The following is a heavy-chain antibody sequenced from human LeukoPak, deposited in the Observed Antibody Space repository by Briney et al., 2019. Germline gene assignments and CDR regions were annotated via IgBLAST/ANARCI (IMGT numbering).Heavy chain of an antibody. J-gene: IGHJ5*02. CDR3: ARAPLWELQVLRGVNGFDP. CDR2: IYYSGST. Sequence: PSETLSLTCTVSGGSISSSSSYWGWIRQPPGKGLEWIGSIYYSGSTYYNPSLKSRVTISVDTSKNQFSLKLSSVTAADTAVYYCARAPLWELQVLRGVNGFDPWGQGTLVTVSS. V-gene: IGHV4-39*07. D-gene: IGHD1-26*01. CDR1: GGSISSSSSY.